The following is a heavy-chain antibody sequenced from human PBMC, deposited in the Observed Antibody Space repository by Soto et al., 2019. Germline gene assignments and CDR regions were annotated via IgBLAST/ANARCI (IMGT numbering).Heavy chain of an antibody. V-gene: IGHV3-48*01. Sequence: GGSLRLSCAPSGFTFSTRSMNSVRQAPGKGLGWISYITSSDVTMYADSVKGRFTISRDNAKNSLYLQMNSLRAEDTAVYFCVGEVGFQLIYWGQGTLVTVSS. CDR3: VGEVGFQLIY. D-gene: IGHD2-2*01. J-gene: IGHJ4*02. CDR1: GFTFSTRS. CDR2: ITSSDVTM.